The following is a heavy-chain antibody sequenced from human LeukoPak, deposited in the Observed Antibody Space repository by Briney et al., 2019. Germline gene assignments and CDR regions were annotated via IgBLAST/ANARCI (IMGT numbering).Heavy chain of an antibody. J-gene: IGHJ4*02. CDR2: INPSGGST. CDR1: GYTFTSYY. D-gene: IGHD4-23*01. Sequence: GASVKVSCKASGYTFTSYYMHWVRQAPGQGPEWMGIINPSGGSTSYAQKFQGRVTMTRDTSTSTVYMELSSLRSEDTAVYYCARDHYTGTSVDYWGQGTLVTVSS. CDR3: ARDHYTGTSVDY. V-gene: IGHV1-46*01.